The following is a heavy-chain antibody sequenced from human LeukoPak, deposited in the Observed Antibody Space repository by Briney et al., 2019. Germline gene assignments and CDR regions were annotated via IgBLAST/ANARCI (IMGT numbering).Heavy chain of an antibody. Sequence: GGSLRLSCAASGFIFSNYGMNWVRQAPGKGLEWVAAISASGSATSYADSVRGRFTISRDNSKSTTYLQMNSLRAEDTAVYYCARDRAVDFDYWGQGTLVTVSS. J-gene: IGHJ4*02. V-gene: IGHV3-23*01. D-gene: IGHD4-23*01. CDR3: ARDRAVDFDY. CDR1: GFIFSNYG. CDR2: ISASGSAT.